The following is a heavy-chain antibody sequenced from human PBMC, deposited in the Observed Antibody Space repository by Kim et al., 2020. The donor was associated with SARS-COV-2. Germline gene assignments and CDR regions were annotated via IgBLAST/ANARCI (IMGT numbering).Heavy chain of an antibody. J-gene: IGHJ6*01. V-gene: IGHV4-39*07. CDR1: GGSISSSSYY. D-gene: IGHD5-12*01. CDR2: IYYSGST. Sequence: SETLSLTCTVSGGSISSSSYYWGWIRQPPGKGLEWIGSIYYSGSTYYNPSLKSRVTISVDTSKNQFSLKLSSVTAADTAVYYCARDNVEMATIEDYYYYG. CDR3: ARDNVEMATIEDYYYYG.